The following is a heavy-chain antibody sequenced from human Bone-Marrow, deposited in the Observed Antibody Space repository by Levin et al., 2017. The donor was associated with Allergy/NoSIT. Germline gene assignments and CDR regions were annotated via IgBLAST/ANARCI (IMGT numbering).Heavy chain of an antibody. V-gene: IGHV3-74*01. Sequence: GGSLRLSCAASGFTFSSYWMHWVRQAPGKGLVWVSHVHSDGSTTNYADSVKGRFTISRDNAKNTLYLQMNSLRDEDTAVYYCARDNYAFDIWGQGTMVTVSS. J-gene: IGHJ3*02. CDR2: VHSDGSTT. CDR1: GFTFSSYW. D-gene: IGHD5-24*01. CDR3: ARDNYAFDI.